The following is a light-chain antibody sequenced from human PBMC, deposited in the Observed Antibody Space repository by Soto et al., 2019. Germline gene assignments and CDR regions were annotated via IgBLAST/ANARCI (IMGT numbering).Light chain of an antibody. CDR1: TSDVGGYNY. V-gene: IGLV2-11*01. CDR3: CSYAGSYSYV. J-gene: IGLJ1*01. CDR2: DVS. Sequence: QSPPPQPRSVSGSPGQSFPISCTGTTSDVGGYNYVSWYQEQPGKAPKLMIYDVSKRPSGVPDRFSGSKSGNTASLTISGLQDEDEADYYCCSYAGSYSYVFGTGTKVTVL.